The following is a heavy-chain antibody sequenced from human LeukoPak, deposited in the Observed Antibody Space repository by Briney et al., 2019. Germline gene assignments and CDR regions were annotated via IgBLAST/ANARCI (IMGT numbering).Heavy chain of an antibody. J-gene: IGHJ4*02. V-gene: IGHV3-23*01. D-gene: IGHD3-10*01. CDR1: GFTFSNHG. CDR3: AKDDAWLRFGE. Sequence: GGSLRLSCAASGFTFSNHGMNWVRRAPGKGLEWVSGISPSGDITYYADSVKGRFTISRDNSKNTLYLEVISLTAEDTAVYYCAKDDAWLRFGEWSQGTLVTVSS. CDR2: ISPSGDIT.